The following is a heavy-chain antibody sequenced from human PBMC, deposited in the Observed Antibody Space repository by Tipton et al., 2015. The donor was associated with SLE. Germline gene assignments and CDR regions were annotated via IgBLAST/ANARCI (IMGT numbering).Heavy chain of an antibody. CDR3: ARVGPGYSGYDARARYYYYGMDV. CDR1: GFTFSSYW. D-gene: IGHD5-12*01. Sequence: SLRLSCAASGFTFSSYWMHWVRQAPGKGLVWVSRINSDGSSTSYADSVKGRFTISRDNAKNTLYLQMNSLRAEDTAVYYCARVGPGYSGYDARARYYYYGMDVWGQGTTVTVSS. J-gene: IGHJ6*02. V-gene: IGHV3-74*01. CDR2: INSDGSST.